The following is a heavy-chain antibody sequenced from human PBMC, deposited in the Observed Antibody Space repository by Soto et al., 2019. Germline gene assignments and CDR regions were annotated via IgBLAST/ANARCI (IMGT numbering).Heavy chain of an antibody. Sequence: SVKVSCKASGGSFSSLVISWLRQAPGQGPEWMGGINPMLGVANFAQKFQDRVTITADESTTTAYMELSSLRSEDTAVYYCARGPAQFDPWGQGTLVTVS. V-gene: IGHV1-69*10. CDR2: INPMLGVA. CDR3: ARGPAQFDP. D-gene: IGHD2-2*01. J-gene: IGHJ5*02. CDR1: GGSFSSLV.